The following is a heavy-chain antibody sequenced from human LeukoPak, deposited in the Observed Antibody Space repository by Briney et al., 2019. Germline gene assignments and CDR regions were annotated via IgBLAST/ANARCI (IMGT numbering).Heavy chain of an antibody. V-gene: IGHV4-39*02. CDR2: MYHNGST. Sequence: SEKLSLTCSVSGYSISSYSYYSGWIRQPPGKGLEWIGSMYHNGSTYYNPSLKSRVTISVDTSKNQFSLKLSSVTAADTAVYYCARDRRGYYDSSGYKEYFDLWGRGTLVTVSS. CDR3: ARDRRGYYDSSGYKEYFDL. CDR1: GYSISSYSYY. D-gene: IGHD3-22*01. J-gene: IGHJ2*01.